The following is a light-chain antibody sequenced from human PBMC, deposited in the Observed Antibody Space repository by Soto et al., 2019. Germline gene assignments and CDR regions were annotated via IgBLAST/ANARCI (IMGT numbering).Light chain of an antibody. V-gene: IGLV2-11*01. J-gene: IGLJ1*01. CDR3: CSYAGSDSDV. Sequence: QSALTQPRSVSGSPGQSVTISCTGTNSDVGGYKYVSWYQQYPGKAPKLMIYDVSKRPSGVPDRFSGSKSVNTASLTISGLQAEDEADYFCCSYAGSDSDVFGTGTKVTVL. CDR1: NSDVGGYKY. CDR2: DVS.